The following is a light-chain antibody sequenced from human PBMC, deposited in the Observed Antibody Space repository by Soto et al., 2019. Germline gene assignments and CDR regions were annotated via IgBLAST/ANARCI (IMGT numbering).Light chain of an antibody. Sequence: SVLTQPPSASGTPGQRVTISCSGSSSNLGSNTVNWYQQLPRPAPKLLIYRNNQRPSGVPDRFSGSKSGTSASLAISGLQSEDEADYYCAAWDDSLNGPYVFGTGTKVTVL. CDR2: RNN. CDR1: SSNLGSNT. J-gene: IGLJ1*01. CDR3: AAWDDSLNGPYV. V-gene: IGLV1-44*01.